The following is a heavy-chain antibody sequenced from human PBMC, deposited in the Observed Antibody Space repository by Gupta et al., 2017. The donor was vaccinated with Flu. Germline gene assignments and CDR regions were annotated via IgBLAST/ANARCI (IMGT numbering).Heavy chain of an antibody. CDR1: GFIFSSYG. D-gene: IGHD1-1*01. CDR2: MSNDGSNK. Sequence: QVQLVESGGGVVQPGRSLRLSCTASGFIFSSYGMHWVRQAPGKGLEWLTVMSNDGSNKYYADSVRGRFTISRDNSKNTLFLQMNSLRAEDTAVYYCARDSGWKYFDYWDQGTLVTVSS. V-gene: IGHV3-30*03. CDR3: ARDSGWKYFDY. J-gene: IGHJ4*02.